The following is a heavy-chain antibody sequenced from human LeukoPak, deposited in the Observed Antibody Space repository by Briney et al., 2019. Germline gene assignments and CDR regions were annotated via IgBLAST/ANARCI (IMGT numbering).Heavy chain of an antibody. CDR3: ARFGQSANWFDP. CDR1: GFTFSDYY. D-gene: IGHD3-10*01. CDR2: ISSSSSYT. J-gene: IGHJ5*02. Sequence: PGGSLRLSCAASGFTFSDYYMSWIRQAPGKGLEWVSYISSSSSYTNYADSVKGRFTISRDNAKNSLYLQMNSLRAEDTAVYYCARFGQSANWFDPWGQGTLDTVSS. V-gene: IGHV3-11*06.